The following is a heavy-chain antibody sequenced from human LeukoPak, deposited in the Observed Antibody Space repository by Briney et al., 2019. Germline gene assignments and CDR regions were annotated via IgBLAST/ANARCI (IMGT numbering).Heavy chain of an antibody. CDR2: INHSGST. V-gene: IGHV4-34*01. CDR3: ASVEMATSHFDY. CDR1: GGSFSGYY. J-gene: IGHJ4*02. D-gene: IGHD5-24*01. Sequence: PSETLPLTCAVYGGSFSGYYWSWIRQPPGKGLEWIGEINHSGSTIYNPSLKSRLTISVDTSKNQFSLKLSSVTAADTAVYYCASVEMATSHFDYWGQGTLVTVSS.